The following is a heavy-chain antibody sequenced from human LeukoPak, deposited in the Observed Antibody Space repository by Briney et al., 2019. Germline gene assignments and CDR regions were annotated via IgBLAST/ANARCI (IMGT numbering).Heavy chain of an antibody. CDR3: ARDHSRDGYN. V-gene: IGHV3-66*01. J-gene: IGHJ4*02. CDR1: GFTVSSNY. D-gene: IGHD5-24*01. Sequence: PGGSLRLSCAASGFTVSSNYMSWARQAPGKGLEWVSVIYSGGSTYYADSVKGRFTISRDNSKNTLFLQMNSLRSEDTAVYYCARDHSRDGYNWGQGTLVTVSS. CDR2: IYSGGST.